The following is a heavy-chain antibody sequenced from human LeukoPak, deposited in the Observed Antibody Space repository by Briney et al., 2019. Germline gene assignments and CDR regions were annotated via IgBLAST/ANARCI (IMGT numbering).Heavy chain of an antibody. D-gene: IGHD3-10*01. V-gene: IGHV1-18*01. CDR2: ISAYNGNT. CDR1: GYTFTSYG. Sequence: ASVNVSCKASGYTFTSYGISWVRQAPGQGLEWMGWISAYNGNTNYAQKLQGRVTMTTDTSTSTAYMELRSLRSDDTAVYYCARARTNYITMVRGKLEAFDIWGQGTMVTVSS. J-gene: IGHJ3*02. CDR3: ARARTNYITMVRGKLEAFDI.